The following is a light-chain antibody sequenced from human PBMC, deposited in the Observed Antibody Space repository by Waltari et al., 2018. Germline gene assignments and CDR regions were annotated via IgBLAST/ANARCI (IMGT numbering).Light chain of an antibody. J-gene: IGLJ3*02. Sequence: QSALTQPASVSGSPGQSITISCTGPSSDVGGYNYVPWSQQHPGKAPKLMIYDVSNRPSGVSNRFSGSKSGNTASLTISGLQAEDEADYYCSSYTSSSSWVFGGGTKLTVL. CDR3: SSYTSSSSWV. CDR1: SSDVGGYNY. V-gene: IGLV2-14*03. CDR2: DVS.